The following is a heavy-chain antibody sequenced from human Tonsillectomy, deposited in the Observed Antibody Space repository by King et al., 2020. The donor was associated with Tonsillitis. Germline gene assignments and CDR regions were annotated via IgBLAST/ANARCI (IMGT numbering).Heavy chain of an antibody. V-gene: IGHV4-4*07. CDR3: ARGNDYGDYRYFDY. CDR1: GGSISSYY. CDR2: IYTSGST. Sequence: QLQESGPGLVKPSVTLSLTCTVSGGSISSYYWSWIRQPAGKGLEWIGRIYTSGSTNYNPSLKSRVTMSVDTSKNQFSLKLSSVTAADTAVYYCARGNDYGDYRYFDYWGQGTLVTVSS. J-gene: IGHJ4*02. D-gene: IGHD4-17*01.